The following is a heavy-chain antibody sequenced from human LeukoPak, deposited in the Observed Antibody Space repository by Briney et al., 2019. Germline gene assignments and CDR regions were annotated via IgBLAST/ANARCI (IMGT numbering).Heavy chain of an antibody. CDR3: ARDDYDSSGYYDY. J-gene: IGHJ4*02. V-gene: IGHV4-4*02. CDR2: IYHSGST. Sequence: PSETLSLTCAVSGGSISSSNWWSWVRQPPGKGLVWGGEIYHSGSTNYNPSIKSRVTISVDTSKNQFSLKLSSVTAAATAVYYCARDDYDSSGYYDYWGQGTLVTVSS. CDR1: GGSISSSNW. D-gene: IGHD3-22*01.